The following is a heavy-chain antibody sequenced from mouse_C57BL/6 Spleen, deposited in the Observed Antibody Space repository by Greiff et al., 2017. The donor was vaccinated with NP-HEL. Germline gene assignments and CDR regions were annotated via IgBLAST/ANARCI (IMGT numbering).Heavy chain of an antibody. V-gene: IGHV7-1*01. D-gene: IGHD1-1*02. CDR2: SRNKANDYTT. Sequence: EVKLVESGGGLVPSGRSLRLSCATSGFTFSDFYMEWVRQAPGKGLEWIAASRNKANDYTTEYSASVKGRFIVSRDTSQSILYLQMNALRAEDTAIYYCARDAGYGLDYWGQGTTLTVSS. J-gene: IGHJ2*01. CDR1: GFTFSDFY. CDR3: ARDAGYGLDY.